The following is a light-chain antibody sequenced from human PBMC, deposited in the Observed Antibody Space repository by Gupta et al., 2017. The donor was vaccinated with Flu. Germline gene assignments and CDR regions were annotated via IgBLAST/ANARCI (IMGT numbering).Light chain of an antibody. CDR2: EVI. CDR3: SSYAGNTPVV. CDR1: SSDVGGYNY. Sequence: QSALTQPPAASGSPGQSVTISCPGTSSDVGGYNYVSWYQQHPGKAPKLMIYEVIKRPSGVPDRFSASKSGNTASLTVSGLQAEDEADYYCSSYAGNTPVVFGGGTKLTVL. V-gene: IGLV2-8*01. J-gene: IGLJ2*01.